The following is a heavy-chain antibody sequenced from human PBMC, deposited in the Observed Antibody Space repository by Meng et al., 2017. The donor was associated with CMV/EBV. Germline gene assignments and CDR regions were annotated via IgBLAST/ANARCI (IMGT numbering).Heavy chain of an antibody. CDR1: GGSFSGYY. CDR2: INHSGST. D-gene: IGHD2-2*01. J-gene: IGHJ3*02. V-gene: IGHV4-34*01. CDR3: AREYCSSTSCYSDAFDI. Sequence: GPLRLSCAVYGGSFSGYYWSWIRQPPGKGLEWIGEINHSGSTNYNPSLKSRVTISADTSKNQFSLKLSSVTAADTAVYYCAREYCSSTSCYSDAFDIWGQGTMVTV.